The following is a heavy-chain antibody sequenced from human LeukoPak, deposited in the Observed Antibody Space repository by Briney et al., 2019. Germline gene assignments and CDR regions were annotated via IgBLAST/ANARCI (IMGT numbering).Heavy chain of an antibody. J-gene: IGHJ4*02. V-gene: IGHV3-7*01. CDR2: IKQDGSEK. CDR3: ARSNLDGDYGDYRPFNY. Sequence: PGGSLRLSCAASGFTFGDYWMSWVRQAPGKGLEWVANIKQDGSEKKYVDSMKGRFTISRDNAKNSLYLQMNSLRAEDTAVYYCARSNLDGDYGDYRPFNYWGQGTLVTVSS. D-gene: IGHD4-17*01. CDR1: GFTFGDYW.